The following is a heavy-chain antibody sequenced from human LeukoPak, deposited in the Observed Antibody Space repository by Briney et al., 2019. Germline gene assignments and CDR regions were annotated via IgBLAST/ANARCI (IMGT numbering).Heavy chain of an antibody. V-gene: IGHV4-59*01. CDR1: GGSISSDY. D-gene: IGHD2-15*01. CDR3: ARASPGFSRIPYYYYYYYMDV. CDR2: IYYSGST. Sequence: SETLSPTCTLSGGSISSDYWSWIRQPPGKGLGWIGYIYYSGSTNYNPSLKSRVTISLDTPKNQFSLKLRSVTAADTAVYYCARASPGFSRIPYYYYYYYMDVWGKGTTVTVSS. J-gene: IGHJ6*03.